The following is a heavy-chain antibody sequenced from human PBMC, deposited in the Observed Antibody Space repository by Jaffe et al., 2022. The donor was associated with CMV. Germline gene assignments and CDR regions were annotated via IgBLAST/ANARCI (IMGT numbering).Heavy chain of an antibody. J-gene: IGHJ5*02. D-gene: IGHD1-26*01. CDR1: GFTFSNYA. CDR2: IGGTSGNR. Sequence: EVQLVDSGGGLVQPGGSLTLSCAASGFTFSNYAMSWVRQAPGKGLEWVSAIGGTSGNRYYTDSVKGRFTISRDNSKNTLYLQMNSLRADDTAVYFCARDPWDGKDDPGPAWGQGTLVTVSS. V-gene: IGHV3-23*04. CDR3: ARDPWDGKDDPGPA.